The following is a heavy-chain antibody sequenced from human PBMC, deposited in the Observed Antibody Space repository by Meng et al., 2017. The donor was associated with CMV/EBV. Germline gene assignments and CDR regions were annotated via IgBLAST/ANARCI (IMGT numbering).Heavy chain of an antibody. CDR1: GFTFDDYG. CDR3: ACYYYGMDV. V-gene: IGHV3-21*01. J-gene: IGHJ6*02. Sequence: GESLKISCAASGFTFDDYGMSWVRQAPGKGLEWVSSISSSSSYIYYADSVKGRFTISRDNAKNSLYLQMNSLRAEDTAVYYCACYYYGMDVWGQGTTVTVSS. CDR2: ISSSSSYI.